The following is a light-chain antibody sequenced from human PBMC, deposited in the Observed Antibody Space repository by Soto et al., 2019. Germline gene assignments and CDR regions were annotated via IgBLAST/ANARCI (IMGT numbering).Light chain of an antibody. J-gene: IGKJ1*01. V-gene: IGKV1-39*01. CDR2: AST. CDR1: QKITTY. Sequence: DIQMTQSPSSLSASVGDRVTITCRASQKITTYLNWSQHSPGKAPSLLIYASTYLRNGVPSRFSGSGSGTDFTLTIIGLKPDGFSTYFCPQIHTTPLTFGQGTKVEIK. CDR3: PQIHTTPLT.